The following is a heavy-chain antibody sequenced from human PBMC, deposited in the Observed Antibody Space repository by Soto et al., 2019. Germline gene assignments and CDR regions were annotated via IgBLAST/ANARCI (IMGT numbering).Heavy chain of an antibody. D-gene: IGHD6-13*01. J-gene: IGHJ5*02. V-gene: IGHV3-74*01. Sequence: PGGSLILSCAASAFTFNNYWMHWVRQAPGKGLVWVSRISPDGSTTTYADSVKGRFTISRDNAKNTLYLEMNSLRVEDTAVYYCAGGFNPHSSKTEGGWQGGWFDPWGQGTLVRVYS. CDR3: AGGFNPHSSKTEGGWQGGWFDP. CDR1: AFTFNNYW. CDR2: ISPDGSTT.